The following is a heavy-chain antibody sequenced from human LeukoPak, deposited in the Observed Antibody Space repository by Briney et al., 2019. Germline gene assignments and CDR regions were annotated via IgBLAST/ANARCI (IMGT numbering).Heavy chain of an antibody. CDR2: ISYDGSNK. J-gene: IGHJ4*02. CDR3: ARKNGLDY. Sequence: GGSLRLSCAASGFTFSSYAMHWVRQAPGKGLEWVAVISYDGSNKYYADSVKGRFTISRDNAKNSLYLQMNSLRAEDTAVYYCARKNGLDYWGQGTLVTVSS. CDR1: GFTFSSYA. V-gene: IGHV3-30*04.